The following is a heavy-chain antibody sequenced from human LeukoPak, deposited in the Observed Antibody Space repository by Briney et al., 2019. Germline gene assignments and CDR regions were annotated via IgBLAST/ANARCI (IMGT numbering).Heavy chain of an antibody. J-gene: IGHJ2*01. Sequence: PSETLSLTCTVSGGSISSGDYYWSWIRQPPGKGLEWIGYIYYSGSTYYNPSLKSRVTISVDTSKNHFSLKLSSVTAADTAVYYCARDRGYWYFDLWGRGTLVTVSS. V-gene: IGHV4-30-4*08. CDR1: GGSISSGDYY. CDR2: IYYSGST. CDR3: ARDRGYWYFDL.